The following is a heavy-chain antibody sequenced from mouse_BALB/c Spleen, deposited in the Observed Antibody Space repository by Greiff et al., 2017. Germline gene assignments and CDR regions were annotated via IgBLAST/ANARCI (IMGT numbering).Heavy chain of an antibody. CDR1: GFAFSSYD. CDR3: ARRDLYYAMDY. J-gene: IGHJ4*01. Sequence: EVKLQESGGGLVKPGGSLKLSCAASGFAFSSYDMSWVRQTPEKRLEWVAYISSGGGSTYYPDTVKGRFTISRDNAKNTLYLQMSSLKSEDTAMYYCARRDLYYAMDYWGQGTSVTVSS. D-gene: IGHD3-3*01. V-gene: IGHV5-12-1*01. CDR2: ISSGGGST.